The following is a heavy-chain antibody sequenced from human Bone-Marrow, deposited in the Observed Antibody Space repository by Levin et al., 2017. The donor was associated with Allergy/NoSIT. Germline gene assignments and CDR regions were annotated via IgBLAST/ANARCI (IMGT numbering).Heavy chain of an antibody. V-gene: IGHV3-23*01. CDR3: VGVVDATAVNWFDP. CDR2: INGYGDST. J-gene: IGHJ5*02. CDR1: GFTFNTYA. Sequence: PGGSLRLSCAASGFTFNTYAMTWVRQAPAKGLEWVSTINGYGDSTYYADSVKGRFTISRDNSKNTLYLQMNNLRVDDTAVYYCVGVVDATAVNWFDPWGQGTLVTVSS. D-gene: IGHD2-15*01.